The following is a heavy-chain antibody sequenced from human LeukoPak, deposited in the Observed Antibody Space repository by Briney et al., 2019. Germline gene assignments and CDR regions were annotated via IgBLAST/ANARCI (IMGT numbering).Heavy chain of an antibody. CDR2: IYYSGRT. J-gene: IGHJ4*02. Sequence: SETLSLTCNVSGGSISSSNHYWSWIRQPPGKGLEWIGNIYYSGRTYYSPSLKSRVTISVDTSKKQFSLNLSSVTAADTAVYYCARDFSSSRYSYFDYWGQGMLVTVSS. D-gene: IGHD6-13*01. CDR3: ARDFSSSRYSYFDY. V-gene: IGHV4-39*07. CDR1: GGSISSSNHY.